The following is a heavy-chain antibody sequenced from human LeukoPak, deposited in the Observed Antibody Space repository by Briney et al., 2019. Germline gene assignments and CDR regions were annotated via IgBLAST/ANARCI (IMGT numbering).Heavy chain of an antibody. CDR3: AKDLKGYCSSTSCYTGIDY. CDR1: GFTFSSYG. Sequence: PGGSLRLSCAASGFTFSSYGMHWVRQAPGKGLEWVAFIRYDGSNKYYADSVKGRFTIFRDNSKNTLYLQMNSLRAEDTAVYYCAKDLKGYCSSTSCYTGIDYWGQGTLVTVSS. J-gene: IGHJ4*02. V-gene: IGHV3-30*02. CDR2: IRYDGSNK. D-gene: IGHD2-2*02.